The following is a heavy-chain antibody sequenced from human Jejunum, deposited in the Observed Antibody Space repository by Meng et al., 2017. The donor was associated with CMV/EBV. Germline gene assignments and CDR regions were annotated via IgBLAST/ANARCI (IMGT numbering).Heavy chain of an antibody. Sequence: SCAASGFNFSDSAMHWVRQASGKGLEWIGRIRSKALGYATEYAASVKGRSTISRDDSKSTTYLQMNSLKTEDTAVYFCSNSGLGYWGQGILVTVSS. D-gene: IGHD6-19*01. J-gene: IGHJ4*02. CDR1: GFNFSDSA. V-gene: IGHV3-73*01. CDR2: IRSKALGYAT. CDR3: SNSGLGY.